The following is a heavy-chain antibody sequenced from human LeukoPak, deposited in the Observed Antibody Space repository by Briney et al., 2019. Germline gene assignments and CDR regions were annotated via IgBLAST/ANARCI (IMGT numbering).Heavy chain of an antibody. V-gene: IGHV1-18*01. CDR1: GYTFTSYG. CDR3: AREPPKKYYYDSSGYLRY. J-gene: IGHJ4*02. CDR2: ISAYNGNT. Sequence: ASVKVSCKASGYTFTSYGISWVRQAPGQGLEWMGWISAYNGNTNYAQKLQGRVTMTTDTSTSTAYMELRSLRSDDTAVYYCAREPPKKYYYDSSGYLRYWGQGTLVTVSS. D-gene: IGHD3-22*01.